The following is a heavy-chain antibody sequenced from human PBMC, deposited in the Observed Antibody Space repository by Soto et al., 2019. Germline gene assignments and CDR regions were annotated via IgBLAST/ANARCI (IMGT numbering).Heavy chain of an antibody. CDR2: IVVGSGNA. CDR1: GFTFTSSA. CDR3: AAGELDYWYFDI. V-gene: IGHV1-58*01. D-gene: IGHD6-6*01. Sequence: ASVKVSCKASGFTFTSSAVQWVRQARGQRLEWIGWIVVGSGNANYAQKFQERVTITRDMSTSTAYMELSSLRSEDTAVYYCAAGELDYWYFDIWGRGTLVTVSS. J-gene: IGHJ2*01.